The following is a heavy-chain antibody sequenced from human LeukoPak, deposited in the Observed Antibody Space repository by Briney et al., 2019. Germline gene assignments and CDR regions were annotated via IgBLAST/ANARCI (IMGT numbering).Heavy chain of an antibody. CDR1: EFTVSSYA. CDR3: AKDLGFAYNYYYYGMDV. V-gene: IGHV3-23*01. J-gene: IGHJ6*02. Sequence: GGSLRLSCAASEFTVSSYAMSWVRQAPGKGLEWGSAISGSGGSTYYADSVKGRFTISRDNSKNTLYLQMNSLRAEDTAVYYSAKDLGFAYNYYYYGMDVWGQGTTVTVSS. CDR2: ISGSGGST. D-gene: IGHD3-16*01.